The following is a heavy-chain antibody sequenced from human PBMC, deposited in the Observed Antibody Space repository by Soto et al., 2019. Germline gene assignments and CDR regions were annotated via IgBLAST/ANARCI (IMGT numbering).Heavy chain of an antibody. CDR1: GFTFGSFW. Sequence: VSLRLSCAASGFTFGSFWMDWVRQAPGKGLEWVANINPDGSEKRYVDSVKGRFTISRDNAKNSLYLQMTSLTAEDSALYYCSRSLDSWGQGARVTVSS. J-gene: IGHJ4*02. V-gene: IGHV3-7*01. CDR3: SRSLDS. CDR2: INPDGSEK.